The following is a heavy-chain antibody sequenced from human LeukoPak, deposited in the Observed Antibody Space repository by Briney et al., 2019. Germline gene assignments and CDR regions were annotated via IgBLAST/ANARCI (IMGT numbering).Heavy chain of an antibody. CDR3: ARDLIQVWSYVGIFDV. CDR1: GFTFSSYS. D-gene: IGHD5-18*01. Sequence: GGSLRLSCAASGFTFSSYSMNWVRQAPGKGLEWVSYISSSSSTIYYADSVKGRFTISRDNAKNSLYLQMNSLRAEDTAVYYCARDLIQVWSYVGIFDVWGQGTMVTVSS. J-gene: IGHJ3*01. V-gene: IGHV3-48*01. CDR2: ISSSSSTI.